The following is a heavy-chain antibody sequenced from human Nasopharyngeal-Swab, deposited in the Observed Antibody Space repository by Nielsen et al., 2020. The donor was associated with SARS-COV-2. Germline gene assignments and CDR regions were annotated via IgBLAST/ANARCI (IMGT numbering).Heavy chain of an antibody. J-gene: IGHJ4*02. CDR2: IYYSGST. CDR3: ASKRGYSGYEFDY. V-gene: IGHV4-59*01. Sequence: WIRQPPGKGLEWIGYIYYSGSTNYNPSLKSRVTISVDTSKNQFSLKLGSVTAADTAVYYCASKRGYSGYEFDYWGQGTLVTVSS. D-gene: IGHD5-12*01.